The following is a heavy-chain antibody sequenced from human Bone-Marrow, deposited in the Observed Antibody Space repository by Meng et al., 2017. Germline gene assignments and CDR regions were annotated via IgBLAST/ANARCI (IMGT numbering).Heavy chain of an antibody. V-gene: IGHV4-4*07. CDR1: GGSIGSAY. J-gene: IGHJ2*01. Sequence: APGLVIPRAPLALTCAVSGGSIGSAYWGWSPHHAGRGLEWFGRIYPSGSTNYNPPLKSRVTMLVDTTKNQYSLKLSSVTAADTAVYYCARDPSYSDWYFDLWGRGTLVTVSS. CDR3: ARDPSYSDWYFDL. CDR2: IYPSGST. D-gene: IGHD1-26*01.